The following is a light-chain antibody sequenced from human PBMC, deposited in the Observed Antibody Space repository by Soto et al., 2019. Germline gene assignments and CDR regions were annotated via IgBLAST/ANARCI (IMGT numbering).Light chain of an antibody. J-gene: IGLJ2*01. CDR3: TSYAGSNNVV. V-gene: IGLV2-8*01. Sequence: QSALTQPPSASGSPGQSVTISCTGTSSDVGGYNYVSWYQQHPGKAPKLMIYEVSKLPSGVPDRFSSSKSVNTASLTVSGLQAEDEADYYRTSYAGSNNVVFGGGTQLTVL. CDR1: SSDVGGYNY. CDR2: EVS.